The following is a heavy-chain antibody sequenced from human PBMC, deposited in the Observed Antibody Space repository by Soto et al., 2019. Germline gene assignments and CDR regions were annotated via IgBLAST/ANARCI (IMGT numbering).Heavy chain of an antibody. CDR1: GGSISGYY. D-gene: IGHD4-17*01. CDR2: FHYSGST. V-gene: IGHV4-59*01. Sequence: SETLSLTCTVSGGSISGYYWSWIRQPPGRGLEWIGYFHYSGSTNYSPSLKSRVTISVDTSKNQFSLKLNSVTAADTAVYYCARNHYGDPPLNNWFDPWGQGSLVTVSS. J-gene: IGHJ5*02. CDR3: ARNHYGDPPLNNWFDP.